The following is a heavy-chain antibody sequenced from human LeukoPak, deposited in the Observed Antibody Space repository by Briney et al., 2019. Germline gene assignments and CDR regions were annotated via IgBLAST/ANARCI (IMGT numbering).Heavy chain of an antibody. V-gene: IGHV3-9*01. CDR2: ISWNSGSI. J-gene: IGHJ4*02. CDR3: AKDSSSGWYYFDY. CDR1: GFTFDDYA. D-gene: IGHD6-19*01. Sequence: PGGSLRLSCAASGFTFDDYAMHWVRQAPGKGLEWVSGISWNSGSIGYADSVKGRFTISRDNAKNSLSLQMNSLRAEDTALYYCAKDSSSGWYYFDYWGQGTLVTVSS.